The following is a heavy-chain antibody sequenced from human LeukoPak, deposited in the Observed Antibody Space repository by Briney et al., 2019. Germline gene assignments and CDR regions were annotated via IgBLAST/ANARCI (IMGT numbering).Heavy chain of an antibody. D-gene: IGHD6-6*01. V-gene: IGHV3-74*01. CDR2: INSDGSST. Sequence: PGGSLRLSCAASGFTFSSYWMHWARQAPGKGLVWVSRINSDGSSTSYADSVKGRFTISRDNAKNTLYLQMNSLRAEDTAVYYCARDLGYSSSSWENYYYYGMDVWGQGTTVTVSS. J-gene: IGHJ6*02. CDR3: ARDLGYSSSSWENYYYYGMDV. CDR1: GFTFSSYW.